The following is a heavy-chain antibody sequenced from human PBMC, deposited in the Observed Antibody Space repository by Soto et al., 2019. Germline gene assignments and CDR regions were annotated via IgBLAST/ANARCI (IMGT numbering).Heavy chain of an antibody. Sequence: QVQLQESGPGLVKPSETLSLTCTVSGGSISSYYWSWIRQPPGKGLEWIGYMYNTGSTVYNPSLKLRVTISVDTSKNQFSLKLNAVTAADTAVYYCARDLWGYCGTDCYPLDVWGQGTTVTVSS. V-gene: IGHV4-59*01. D-gene: IGHD2-21*02. CDR3: ARDLWGYCGTDCYPLDV. CDR1: GGSISSYY. J-gene: IGHJ6*02. CDR2: MYNTGST.